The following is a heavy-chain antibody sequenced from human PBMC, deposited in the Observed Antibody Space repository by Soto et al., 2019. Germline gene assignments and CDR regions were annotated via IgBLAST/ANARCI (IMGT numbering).Heavy chain of an antibody. V-gene: IGHV3-30-3*01. Sequence: APGTGLEWVAVISYDGSNKYYADSVKGRFTISRDNSKNTLYLQMNSLRAEDTAVYYCARDGYNYFYFDYWGQGTLVTVSS. J-gene: IGHJ4*02. D-gene: IGHD5-12*01. CDR2: ISYDGSNK. CDR3: ARDGYNYFYFDY.